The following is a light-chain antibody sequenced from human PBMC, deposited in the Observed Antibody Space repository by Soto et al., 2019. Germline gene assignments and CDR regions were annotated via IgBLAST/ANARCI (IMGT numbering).Light chain of an antibody. Sequence: DIQMTQSPSSLSASVGDRVTITCRASQSISSYLNWYQQKKGQAPKLLIYAASSLQSGVPSRFSGSGSGTDFTLTISSLQPEDFETYYCQQSYSNPPTFGQGTRLEIK. V-gene: IGKV1-39*01. J-gene: IGKJ5*01. CDR2: AAS. CDR1: QSISSY. CDR3: QQSYSNPPT.